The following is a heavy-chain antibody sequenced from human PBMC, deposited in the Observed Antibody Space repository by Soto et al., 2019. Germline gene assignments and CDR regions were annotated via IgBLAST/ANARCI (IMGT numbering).Heavy chain of an antibody. V-gene: IGHV3-30*18. CDR2: MSYDGSNE. Sequence: QVQLVESGGGVVQPGRSLRLSCAASGFTFSHYAMHWVRQAPGKGLEWVALMSYDGSNEYYADSVQGRFTISRDNSKKTLYLQMNSLRAADTAVYYCAKDGSHNFDYWGQGTLVTVSS. CDR1: GFTFSHYA. J-gene: IGHJ4*02. D-gene: IGHD1-26*01. CDR3: AKDGSHNFDY.